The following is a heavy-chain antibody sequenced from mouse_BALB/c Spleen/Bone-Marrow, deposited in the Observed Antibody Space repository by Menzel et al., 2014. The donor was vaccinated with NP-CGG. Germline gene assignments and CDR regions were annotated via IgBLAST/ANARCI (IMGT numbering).Heavy chain of an antibody. V-gene: IGHV1-54*01. CDR2: INPGSGGA. J-gene: IGHJ3*01. D-gene: IGHD2-3*01. Sequence: QVQLQQSGAELVRPGTSVKVSCKASGYAFTNYWIEWVKQRPGQGLEWIGVINPGSGGAKYNEKFKAKVTLTADKSSSTAYMQLSSLTSDDSAVYFCVRDGSWSPYWGQGTPVTVSA. CDR1: GYAFTNYW. CDR3: VRDGSWSPY.